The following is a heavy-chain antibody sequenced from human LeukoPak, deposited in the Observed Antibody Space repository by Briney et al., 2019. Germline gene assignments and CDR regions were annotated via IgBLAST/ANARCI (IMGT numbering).Heavy chain of an antibody. Sequence: ASVKVSCKASGYTFADYYIHWVRLAPGQGLEWMGRINPNGGGTNDAQKFQGRITLTTDTSINTAYMELSRLRFDDTAVYYCARDLPFEDWGQGTLVTVSS. CDR2: INPNGGGT. D-gene: IGHD2/OR15-2a*01. V-gene: IGHV1-2*06. CDR3: ARDLPFED. CDR1: GYTFADYY. J-gene: IGHJ4*02.